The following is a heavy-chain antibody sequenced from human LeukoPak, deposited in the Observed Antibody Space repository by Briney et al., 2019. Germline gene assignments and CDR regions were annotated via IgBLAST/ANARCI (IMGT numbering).Heavy chain of an antibody. CDR1: GFTLSNYG. V-gene: IGHV3-30*02. Sequence: GGSLRLSCAASGFTLSNYGMHWVRQAPGKGLEWVAFIRYDGSNKYYTDSVKGRFTISRDNSKNTLYLQMNSLRAEDTAVYYCAKDKLYYYYYMDVWGKGTTVTVSS. J-gene: IGHJ6*03. CDR3: AKDKLYYYYYMDV. CDR2: IRYDGSNK.